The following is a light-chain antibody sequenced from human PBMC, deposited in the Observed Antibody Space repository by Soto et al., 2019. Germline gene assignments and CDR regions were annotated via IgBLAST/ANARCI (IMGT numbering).Light chain of an antibody. CDR3: QQYNNWIT. CDR2: AAS. Sequence: EIVMTQSPAPLSVSTGERAILSCRASQSISINLAWYQQKPGQAPRLLIYAASNRATGVPARFSGSWSGTEFTLTISSLQSEDFAVYYCQQYNNWITFGQGTRLEI. J-gene: IGKJ5*01. CDR1: QSISIN. V-gene: IGKV3-15*01.